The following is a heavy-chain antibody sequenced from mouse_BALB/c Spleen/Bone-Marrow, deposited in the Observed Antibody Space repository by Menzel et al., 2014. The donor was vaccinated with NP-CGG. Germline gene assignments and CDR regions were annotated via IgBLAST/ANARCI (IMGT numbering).Heavy chain of an antibody. D-gene: IGHD3-1*01. V-gene: IGHV1-5*01. J-gene: IGHJ2*01. CDR3: TALARSGFDY. CDR1: GYTFXNYW. Sequence: EVKLQESGTVLARPGAAVKMSCKASGYTFXNYWMHWVKQRPGQGLEWIGTIYPGNSDTTYNQKFKGKAKLTAVTSTSTAYMELSGLTDEDSAVYYSTALARSGFDYWGQGTTLTVSS. CDR2: IYPGNSDT.